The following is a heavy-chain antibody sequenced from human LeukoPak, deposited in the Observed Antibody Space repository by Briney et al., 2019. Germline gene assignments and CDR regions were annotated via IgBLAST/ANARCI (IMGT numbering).Heavy chain of an antibody. Sequence: GGSLRLSCAGSGFSFSNYWMSWVRQAPGKGLEWVANVRPDGSETQYVDSVKGRFTVSRDNSENSLYLRMSSLRAEDTAVYYCATTTRSSSWDYWGQGTLVTVSS. D-gene: IGHD2-2*01. V-gene: IGHV3-7*01. CDR1: GFSFSNYW. CDR3: ATTTRSSSWDY. J-gene: IGHJ4*02. CDR2: VRPDGSET.